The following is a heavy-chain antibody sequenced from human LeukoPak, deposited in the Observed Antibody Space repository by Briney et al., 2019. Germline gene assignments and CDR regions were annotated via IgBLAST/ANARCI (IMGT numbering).Heavy chain of an antibody. CDR2: ISSSSSYI. CDR1: GFTFSSYS. Sequence: GGSLRFSCAASGFTFSSYSMNWVRQAPGKGLEWFSSISSSSSYIYYADPVKGRFTISRDNAKNSLYLQMNSLRAEDTAVYYCARDAASGGYHYWGQGTLVTVSS. D-gene: IGHD2-15*01. V-gene: IGHV3-21*01. J-gene: IGHJ4*02. CDR3: ARDAASGGYHY.